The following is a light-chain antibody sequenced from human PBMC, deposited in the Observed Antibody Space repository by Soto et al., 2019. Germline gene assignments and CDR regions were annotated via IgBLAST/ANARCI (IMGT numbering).Light chain of an antibody. Sequence: EIVMTQSPATLSVSPGERATLSCRASQSVSSNLAWYQHKPGQAPRLLIYGASTRATGIPARFSGSGSGTEFTLTISSLQSEDFAVYYCQQYNNWPQTFDQGTKVEIK. CDR3: QQYNNWPQT. J-gene: IGKJ1*01. CDR1: QSVSSN. CDR2: GAS. V-gene: IGKV3-15*01.